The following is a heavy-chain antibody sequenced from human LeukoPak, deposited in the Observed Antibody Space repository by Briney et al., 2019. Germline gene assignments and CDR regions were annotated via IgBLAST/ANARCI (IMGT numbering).Heavy chain of an antibody. CDR1: GFTFSSFE. D-gene: IGHD3-10*01. CDR3: ARDIRAVVRGVIEGAWFDP. J-gene: IGHJ5*02. Sequence: PGGSLRLSCAASGFTFSSFEMNWVRQAPGKGLEGVSYISSSSSYTNYADSVKGRFTISRDNAKNSLYLQMNSLRAEDTAVYYCARDIRAVVRGVIEGAWFDPWGQGTLVTVSS. CDR2: ISSSSSYT. V-gene: IGHV3-21*05.